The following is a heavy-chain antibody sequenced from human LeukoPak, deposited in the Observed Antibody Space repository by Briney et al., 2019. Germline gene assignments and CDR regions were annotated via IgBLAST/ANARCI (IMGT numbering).Heavy chain of an antibody. CDR3: ARDRSDLPHDY. CDR1: GFTFSSYG. V-gene: IGHV3-30*03. CDR2: ISYDGSNK. Sequence: GGSLRLSCAASGFTFSSYGMHWVRQAPGKGLEWVAVISYDGSNKYYADSVKGRFTISKDNSKNTLYLQMNSLRAEDTAVYYCARDRSDLPHDYWGQGTLVTVSS. J-gene: IGHJ4*02.